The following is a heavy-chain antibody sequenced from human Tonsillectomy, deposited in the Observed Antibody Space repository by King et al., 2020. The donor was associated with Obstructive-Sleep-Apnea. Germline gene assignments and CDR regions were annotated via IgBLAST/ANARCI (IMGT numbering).Heavy chain of an antibody. V-gene: IGHV4-59*01. J-gene: IGHJ5*02. CDR3: AREGYSTEANWFDH. CDR1: GASISSYY. Sequence: VQLQESGPGLVKSSETLSLTCAVSGASISSYYWNWIRQPPGKGLEWIGNIFYSGRIKYNPSLKSRVSISVDTSKNQFSLNLSSVTAADTAVYYCAREGYSTEANWFDHWGQGTLVTVSS. D-gene: IGHD1-26*01. CDR2: IFYSGRI.